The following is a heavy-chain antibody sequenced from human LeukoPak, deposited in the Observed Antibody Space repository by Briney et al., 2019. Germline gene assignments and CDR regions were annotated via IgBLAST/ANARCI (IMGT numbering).Heavy chain of an antibody. CDR2: ISGSGGST. D-gene: IGHD6-19*01. CDR1: GFTFSSYA. J-gene: IGHJ4*02. Sequence: SGGSLRLSCAASGFTFSSYAMSWVRQAPGKGLEWVSAISGSGGSTYYADSVKGRFTISRDNSKNTLYLEMNSLRAEDTAVYYCAKGLAVAGRVIDYWGQGTLVTVSS. CDR3: AKGLAVAGRVIDY. V-gene: IGHV3-23*01.